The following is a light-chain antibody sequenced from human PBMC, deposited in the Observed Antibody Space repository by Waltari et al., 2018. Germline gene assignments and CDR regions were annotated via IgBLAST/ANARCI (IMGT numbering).Light chain of an antibody. Sequence: QSVLTQPPSASGTPGQRVTISCSGSASNIGGNLVNWYQQLPGKAPKLLIYGGVRRPSGGPDRFSAYKTGTSASLAISGLQSEDEADYFCASWDDSLNGHWVFGGGTKVTVL. CDR3: ASWDDSLNGHWV. CDR2: GGV. J-gene: IGLJ3*02. V-gene: IGLV1-44*01. CDR1: ASNIGGNL.